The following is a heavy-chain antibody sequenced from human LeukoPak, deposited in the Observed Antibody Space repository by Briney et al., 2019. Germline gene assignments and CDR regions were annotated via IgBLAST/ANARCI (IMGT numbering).Heavy chain of an antibody. CDR3: AIYYDSSGSIDH. D-gene: IGHD3-22*01. J-gene: IGHJ4*02. CDR2: ISSSTSYI. CDR1: GFTFSSYT. V-gene: IGHV3-21*04. Sequence: GGSLRLSCAASGFTFSSYTMNWVRQAPGKGLEWVSSISSSTSYIYYADSVKGRLTISRDNAKKSLFLQMNSLRAEDTAVYYCAIYYDSSGSIDHWGQGTLVTVSS.